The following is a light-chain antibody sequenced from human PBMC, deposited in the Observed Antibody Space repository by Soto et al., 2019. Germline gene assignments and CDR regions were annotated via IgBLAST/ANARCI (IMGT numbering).Light chain of an antibody. CDR3: QKCGSTPLT. J-gene: IGKJ4*01. V-gene: IGKV3-20*01. CDR1: QSVSSN. Sequence: EIVMTQSPATLSVSPGERATLSCRASQSVSSNLAWYQQKPGQAPRLLIYGASSRATGVPDRFSGSASGTDFTLTISRLEPEDFAVYYCQKCGSTPLTFGGGTKVDI. CDR2: GAS.